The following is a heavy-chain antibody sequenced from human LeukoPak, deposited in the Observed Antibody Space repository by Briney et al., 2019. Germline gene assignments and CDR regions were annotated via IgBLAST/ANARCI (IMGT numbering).Heavy chain of an antibody. D-gene: IGHD3-10*01. CDR3: ARAHYGSGSPFDY. CDR2: INPNSGGT. V-gene: IGHV1-2*02. Sequence: ASVKVSCKASGYTFTGYYMHWVRQAPGQGLEWMGWINPNSGGTNYAQKFQGRVTMTRDTSISTAYMELSRLRPDDTAVYYCARAHYGSGSPFDYWGQGTLVTISS. J-gene: IGHJ4*02. CDR1: GYTFTGYY.